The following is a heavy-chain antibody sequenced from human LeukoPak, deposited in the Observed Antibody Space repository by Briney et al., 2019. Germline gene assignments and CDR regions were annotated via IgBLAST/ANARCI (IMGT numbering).Heavy chain of an antibody. Sequence: ASVKVSCKASGYRFTSYSIHWVRQAPGQRLEWMGSVDAGSDNRKYSQKFQGRVTITSDTSASTAYMELSSLRSEDTAVYYCSRKYSSSSPYYYYGVDVWGQGTTVTVSS. D-gene: IGHD6-6*01. CDR3: SRKYSSSSPYYYYGVDV. CDR1: GYRFTSYS. J-gene: IGHJ6*02. V-gene: IGHV1-3*01. CDR2: VDAGSDNR.